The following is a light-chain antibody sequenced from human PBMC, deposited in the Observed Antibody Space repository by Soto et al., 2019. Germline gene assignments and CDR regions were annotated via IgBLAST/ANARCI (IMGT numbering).Light chain of an antibody. CDR2: DAS. J-gene: IGKJ2*01. Sequence: EIVLTQSPGTLSLSPGERATLSCRASQSVSSSYLAWYQQKPGQAPRLLIYDASSRATGIPDRFRGSGSGTDSTLTISRLQPVDFAVYLYQQYGSSPYTFGQRPQLQIQ. CDR1: QSVSSSY. V-gene: IGKV3-20*01. CDR3: QQYGSSPYT.